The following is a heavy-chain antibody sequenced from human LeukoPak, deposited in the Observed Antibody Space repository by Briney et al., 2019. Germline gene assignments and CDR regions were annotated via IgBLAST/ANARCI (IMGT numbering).Heavy chain of an antibody. V-gene: IGHV1-2*02. D-gene: IGHD2-15*01. CDR2: FNPNSGGT. CDR3: ARENRYCSGGSCLGGYYFDY. CDR1: GYTFTGYY. J-gene: IGHJ4*02. Sequence: GASVKVSCKASGYTFTGYYMHWVRQAPGQGLEWLGWFNPNSGGTNYAQKFQGRVTMTRDTSISTAYMELSRLRSDDTAVYYCARENRYCSGGSCLGGYYFDYWGQGTLVTVSS.